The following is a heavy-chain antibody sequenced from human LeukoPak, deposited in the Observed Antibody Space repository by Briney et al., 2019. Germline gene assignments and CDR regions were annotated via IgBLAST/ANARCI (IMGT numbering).Heavy chain of an antibody. CDR3: ARDVGRGYSYGLIDY. J-gene: IGHJ4*02. Sequence: ASVKVSYKASGYTFTSYYMHWVRQAPGQGLEWMGIINPSGGSTSYAQKFQGRVTMTRDMSTSTVYMELSSLRSEDTAVYYCARDVGRGYSYGLIDYWGQGTLVTVSS. D-gene: IGHD5-18*01. CDR1: GYTFTSYY. V-gene: IGHV1-46*01. CDR2: INPSGGST.